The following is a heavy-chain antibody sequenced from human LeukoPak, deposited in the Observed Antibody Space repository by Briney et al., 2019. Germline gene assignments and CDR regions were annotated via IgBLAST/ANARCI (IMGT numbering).Heavy chain of an antibody. V-gene: IGHV1-8*01. CDR1: GYTFTSYD. CDR2: MNPNSGNT. D-gene: IGHD6-13*01. Sequence: ASVKVSCKASGYTFTSYDINWVRQATGQGLEWMGWMNPNSGNTGYAQKFQGRVTMARNTSISTAYMELSSLSSEDTAVYYCARGRSIAAAPVLGYWGQGTLDTVSS. CDR3: ARGRSIAAAPVLGY. J-gene: IGHJ4*02.